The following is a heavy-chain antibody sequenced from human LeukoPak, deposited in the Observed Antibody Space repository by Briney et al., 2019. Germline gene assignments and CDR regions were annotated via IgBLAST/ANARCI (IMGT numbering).Heavy chain of an antibody. V-gene: IGHV4-4*02. CDR1: PDSTTSNF. D-gene: IGHD1-14*01. J-gene: IGHJ4*01. CDR2: IHRSGST. CDR3: AREIVGGFNPGAY. Sequence: LETLCLTCTVSPDSTTSNFWSWVRQPPGKGLEWIGEIHRSGSTNYNPSLQSRVTISIDRSKNQIALELSSVTAADTAVYYCAREIVGGFNPGAYWGHGTLVTVSS.